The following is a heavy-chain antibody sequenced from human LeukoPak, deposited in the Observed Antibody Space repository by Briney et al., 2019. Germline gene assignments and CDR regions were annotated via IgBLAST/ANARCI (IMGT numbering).Heavy chain of an antibody. CDR1: DGSISSSSYY. CDR2: LYYSGST. V-gene: IGHV4-39*07. J-gene: IGHJ4*02. CDR3: ARTTRLRYDYFDY. D-gene: IGHD4-17*01. Sequence: SETLSLTCTVSDGSISSSSYYWGWIRQPPGKGLEWIGSLYYSGSTFYKSSLKSRVTISADTSKNQLSLKLTSVTAADTAVYYCARTTRLRYDYFDYWGQGTLVTVSS.